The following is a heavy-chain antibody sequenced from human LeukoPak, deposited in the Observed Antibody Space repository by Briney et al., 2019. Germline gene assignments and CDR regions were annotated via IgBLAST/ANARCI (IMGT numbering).Heavy chain of an antibody. CDR2: IIPILGIA. D-gene: IGHD3-22*01. J-gene: IGHJ4*02. V-gene: IGHV1-69*04. CDR3: ARDWPGDYYDSSGYPIDY. CDR1: GGTFSSYA. Sequence: GASVKVSCKASGGTFSSYAISWVRQAPGQGLEWMGRIIPILGIANYAQKFQGRVTITADKSMSTAYMELSSLRSEDTAVYYCARDWPGDYYDSSGYPIDYWGQGTLVTVSP.